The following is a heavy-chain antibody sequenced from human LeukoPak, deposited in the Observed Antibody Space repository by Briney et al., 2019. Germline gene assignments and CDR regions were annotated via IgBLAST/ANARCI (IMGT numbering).Heavy chain of an antibody. D-gene: IGHD1-1*01. J-gene: IGHJ4*02. CDR2: IYHSGST. V-gene: IGHV4-30-4*01. Sequence: PSQTLSLTCTVSGGSISSGDYYWSWIRQPPGKGLEWIGYIYHSGSTYYNPSLKSRVTISVDRSKNQFSLKLSSVTAADTAVYYCARDWLERRGFDYWGQGTLVTVSS. CDR3: ARDWLERRGFDY. CDR1: GGSISSGDYY.